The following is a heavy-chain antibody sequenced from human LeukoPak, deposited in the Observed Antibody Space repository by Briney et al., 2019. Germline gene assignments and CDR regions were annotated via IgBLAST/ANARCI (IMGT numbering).Heavy chain of an antibody. CDR1: GFTFSDYY. V-gene: IGHV3-11*01. Sequence: GGSLRLSCAASGFTFSDYYMSWIRQAPGKGLEWASYISSSSSTIYYADSVKGRFTISRDNAKNSLYLQMNSLRAEDTAVYYCARVKLHYYYYMDIWGKGTTVTVSS. CDR2: ISSSSSTI. J-gene: IGHJ6*03. D-gene: IGHD1-7*01. CDR3: ARVKLHYYYYMDI.